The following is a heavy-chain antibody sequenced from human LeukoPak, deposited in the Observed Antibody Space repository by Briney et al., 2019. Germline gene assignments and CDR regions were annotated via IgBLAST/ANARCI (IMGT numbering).Heavy chain of an antibody. J-gene: IGHJ6*02. V-gene: IGHV4-4*02. Sequence: PSETLSLTCAVSGGSISSSNWWSWVRQPPGKGLEWIGEIFHSGSTNYNPSLKSRVTISVDKSKNQFSLKLSSVTAADTAVYYCASATYYYDSSGYYPPHYGMDVWGQGTTVTVSS. CDR3: ASATYYYDSSGYYPPHYGMDV. CDR1: GGSISSSNW. CDR2: IFHSGST. D-gene: IGHD3-22*01.